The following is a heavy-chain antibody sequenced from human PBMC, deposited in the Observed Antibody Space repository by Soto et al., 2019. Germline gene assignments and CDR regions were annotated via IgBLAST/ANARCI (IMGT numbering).Heavy chain of an antibody. CDR3: AAARPKAYYYYGMDV. J-gene: IGHJ6*02. V-gene: IGHV1-58*02. CDR2: IIVGSGNT. D-gene: IGHD6-6*01. Sequence: GASVKVSCKASGYTFTSYGISWVRQAPGQRLEWIGWIIVGSGNTNYAQKFQERVTITRDTSTSTAYMELSSLRSEDTAVYYCAAARPKAYYYYGMDVWGQGTTVTVSS. CDR1: GYTFTSYG.